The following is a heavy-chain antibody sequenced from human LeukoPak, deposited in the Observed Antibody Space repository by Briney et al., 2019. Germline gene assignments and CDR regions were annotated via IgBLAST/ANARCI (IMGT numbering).Heavy chain of an antibody. V-gene: IGHV1-69*05. Sequence: SVKVSCKASGGTFSSYAISWVRQAPGQGLEWMGGIIPIFGTANYAQKFQGRVTITTDESTSTAYMELSSLRSEDTAVYYCASGLGYYDSSGYHTDLDYWGQGTLVTVSS. D-gene: IGHD3-22*01. CDR1: GGTFSSYA. J-gene: IGHJ4*02. CDR2: IIPIFGTA. CDR3: ASGLGYYDSSGYHTDLDY.